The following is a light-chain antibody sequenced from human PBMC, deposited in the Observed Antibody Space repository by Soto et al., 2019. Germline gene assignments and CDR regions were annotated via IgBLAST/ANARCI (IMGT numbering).Light chain of an antibody. CDR3: LLYYGGAQLV. Sequence: QAVVTQEPSLTVSPGGTVTLTCASSTGAVTSGNYPSWFQQRPGQAPRTLIYTTNSKHSWTPARFSGSLLGDKAALTLSGVQPEXVADYYCLLYYGGAQLVFGGGTKLTVL. V-gene: IGLV7-43*01. CDR1: TGAVTSGNY. J-gene: IGLJ3*02. CDR2: TTN.